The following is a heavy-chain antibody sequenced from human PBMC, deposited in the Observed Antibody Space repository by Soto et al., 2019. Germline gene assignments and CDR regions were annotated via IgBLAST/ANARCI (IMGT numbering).Heavy chain of an antibody. V-gene: IGHV4-34*01. D-gene: IGHD3-9*01. CDR2: INHSGST. J-gene: IGHJ6*02. CDR3: ARGRGYYDILTGYYNGYYYYYGMDV. Sequence: SETLSLTCAVYGGSFSGYYWSWIRQPPGKGLEWIGEINHSGSTNYNPSLKSRVTISVDTSKNQFSLKLSSVTAADTAVYYCARGRGYYDILTGYYNGYYYYYGMDVWGQGTTVTV. CDR1: GGSFSGYY.